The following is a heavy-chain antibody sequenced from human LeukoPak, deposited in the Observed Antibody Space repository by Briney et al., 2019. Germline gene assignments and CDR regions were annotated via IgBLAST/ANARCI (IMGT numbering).Heavy chain of an antibody. D-gene: IGHD1-1*01. Sequence: PSETLSLTCTVSGGSISTNGYYWGWIRQPPGRGLEWIGSIYYSGSIYYTPSLKSRVTISVDTSKNQVSLNLYSVTAADTAVYYCARLHMENWFDPWGQGTLVTVSS. CDR3: ARLHMENWFDP. CDR2: IYYSGSI. CDR1: GGSISTNGYY. J-gene: IGHJ5*02. V-gene: IGHV4-39*01.